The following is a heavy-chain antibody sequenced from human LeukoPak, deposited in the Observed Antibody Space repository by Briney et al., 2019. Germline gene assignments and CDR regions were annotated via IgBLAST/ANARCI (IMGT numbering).Heavy chain of an antibody. CDR2: INHSGST. CDR3: ARSSSSSARDYYYYYGMDV. CDR1: GGSFSGYY. Sequence: SETLSLTCAVYGGSFSGYYWSWIRQPPGKGLEWIGEINHSGSTNYNPALKSRGTISVDTSKNTSSTKLSSLTAADTAVYYCARSSSSSARDYYYYYGMDVWGQGTTVTVSS. J-gene: IGHJ6*02. D-gene: IGHD6-6*01. V-gene: IGHV4-34*01.